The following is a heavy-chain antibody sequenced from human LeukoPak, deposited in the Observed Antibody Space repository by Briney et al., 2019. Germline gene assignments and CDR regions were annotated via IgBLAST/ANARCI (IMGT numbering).Heavy chain of an antibody. J-gene: IGHJ3*02. D-gene: IGHD3-10*01. V-gene: IGHV3-30*02. CDR3: AKDPGLLTFDI. Sequence: PGGSLRLSCAASGFIFSNFGMHWVRLAPGKGLEWVAFIRYDGNNYYYADSVKGRFTISGDNSKNTLYLQMNSLTVEDTALYYCAKDPGLLTFDIWGQGTMVTVSS. CDR1: GFIFSNFG. CDR2: IRYDGNNY.